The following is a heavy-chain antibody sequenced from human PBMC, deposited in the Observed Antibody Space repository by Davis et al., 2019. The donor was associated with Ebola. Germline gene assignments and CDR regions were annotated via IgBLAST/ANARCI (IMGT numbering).Heavy chain of an antibody. J-gene: IGHJ5*02. CDR2: IYPGDSDT. V-gene: IGHV5-51*01. CDR1: GYSFTSYW. CDR3: ARENPGYSSSWTPGGNWFDP. Sequence: GESLKISCKGSGYSFTSYWIGWVRQMPGKGLEWMGIIYPGDSDTRYSPSFQGQVTISADKSISTAYLQWSSLKASDTAMYYCARENPGYSSSWTPGGNWFDPWGQGTLVTVSS. D-gene: IGHD6-13*01.